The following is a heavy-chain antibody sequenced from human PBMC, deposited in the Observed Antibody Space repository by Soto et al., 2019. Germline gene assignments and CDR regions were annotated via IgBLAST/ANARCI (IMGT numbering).Heavy chain of an antibody. V-gene: IGHV4-39*01. CDR1: GGSISSSSYY. CDR2: IYYSGST. J-gene: IGHJ4*02. CDR3: ARSNYYDSSGYLVRD. Sequence: QLQLQESGPGLVKPSETLSLTCTVSGGSISSSSYYWGWIRQPPGKGLEWIGSIYYSGSTYYNPSLKSRVTISVDTSKNQFSLKLSSVTAADTAVYYCARSNYYDSSGYLVRDWGQGTLVTVSS. D-gene: IGHD3-22*01.